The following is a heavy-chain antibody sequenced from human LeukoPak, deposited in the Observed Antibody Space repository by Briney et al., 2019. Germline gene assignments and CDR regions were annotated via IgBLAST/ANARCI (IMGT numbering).Heavy chain of an antibody. D-gene: IGHD5-24*01. Sequence: ASVKVSCKASGYTFTSYYMHRVRQAPGQGLEWMGQINPNSGDTIYAQKFQGRVTMTRDTSISTAYMELSRLRPDDTAVYYCARDPRDGYNSGYWGQGALVTVSS. J-gene: IGHJ4*02. CDR2: INPNSGDT. V-gene: IGHV1-2*06. CDR1: GYTFTSYY. CDR3: ARDPRDGYNSGY.